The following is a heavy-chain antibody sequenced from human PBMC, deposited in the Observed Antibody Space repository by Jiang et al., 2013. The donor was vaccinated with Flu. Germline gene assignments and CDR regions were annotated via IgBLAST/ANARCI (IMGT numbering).Heavy chain of an antibody. D-gene: IGHD5-18*01. J-gene: IGHJ4*02. V-gene: IGHV1-18*01. Sequence: AQKLQGRVTMTTDTSTSTAYMELRSLRSDDTAVYYCARVGGYSYGKPKAGNYFDYWGQGTLVTVSS. CDR3: ARVGGYSYGKPKAGNYFDY.